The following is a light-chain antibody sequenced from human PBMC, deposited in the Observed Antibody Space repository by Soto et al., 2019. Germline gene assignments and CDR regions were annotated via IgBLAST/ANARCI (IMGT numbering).Light chain of an antibody. CDR3: QQYNSYSKT. V-gene: IGKV1-5*01. CDR1: QSVSGW. J-gene: IGKJ1*01. CDR2: DAS. Sequence: DIQMTQSPSTLSASVGDTVTVTCRASQSVSGWLAWYQQKPGEAPKLLIYDASSLESGVPSRFSGHGSGTEFTLTISSLQPDDSASYYCQQYNSYSKTFGQGTKVDIK.